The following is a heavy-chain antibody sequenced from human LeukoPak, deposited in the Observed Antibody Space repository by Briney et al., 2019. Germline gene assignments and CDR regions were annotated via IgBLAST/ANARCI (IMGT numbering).Heavy chain of an antibody. D-gene: IGHD4-11*01. CDR2: IIPIFGTA. Sequence: ASVKVSCKASGGTFSSYAISWVRQAPGQGLEWMGGIIPIFGTANYAQKFQGRVTITADESTSTAYMELSSLRSEDTAVYYCVRATAVTPWFDYWGQGTLVTVSS. V-gene: IGHV1-69*13. CDR1: GGTFSSYA. CDR3: VRATAVTPWFDY. J-gene: IGHJ4*02.